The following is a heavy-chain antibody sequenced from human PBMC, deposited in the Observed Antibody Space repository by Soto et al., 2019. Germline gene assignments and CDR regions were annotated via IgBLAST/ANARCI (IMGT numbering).Heavy chain of an antibody. CDR1: GVTFSSYA. Sequence: ISYAASGVTFSSYAISWFRQAPGKGLEWVSPISGSGGSTYYADSVKGRFTISRDNSKNTLYLQMNSLRAEDTAVYYCAKAPYYAFWSCYYQSNPGGTDVRGQGTTVTV. V-gene: IGHV3-23*01. J-gene: IGHJ6*02. D-gene: IGHD3-3*01. CDR2: ISGSGGST. CDR3: AKAPYYAFWSCYYQSNPGGTDV.